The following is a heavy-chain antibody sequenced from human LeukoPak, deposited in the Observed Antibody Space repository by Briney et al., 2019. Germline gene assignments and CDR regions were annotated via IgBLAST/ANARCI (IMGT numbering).Heavy chain of an antibody. J-gene: IGHJ4*02. CDR1: GFTFSSYS. CDR2: ISSSGSTI. CDR3: ARDRPNSSGYYYGAAFDY. V-gene: IGHV3-48*04. D-gene: IGHD3-22*01. Sequence: PGGSLRLSCAASGFTFSSYSMNWVRQAPGKGLEWVSYISSSGSTIYYADSVKGRFTISRDNAKNSLYLQMNSLRAEDTAVYYCARDRPNSSGYYYGAAFDYWGQGTLVTVSS.